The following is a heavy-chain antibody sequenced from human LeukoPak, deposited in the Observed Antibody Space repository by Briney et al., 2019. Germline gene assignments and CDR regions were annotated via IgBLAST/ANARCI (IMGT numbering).Heavy chain of an antibody. J-gene: IGHJ4*02. D-gene: IGHD1/OR15-1a*01. V-gene: IGHV3-30-3*01. CDR2: TSHDGANT. CDR1: GFALRRYA. CDR3: ARGGVEQGNRIYLDS. Sequence: GGSLRLSCAAPGFALRRYAVLWVRHAPGKGLEWVTWTSHDGANTYSADFVKGRLTVSRDNAKNTLYLQMNSLTIDDTAVYYCARGGVEQGNRIYLDSWGQGTLVTVSS.